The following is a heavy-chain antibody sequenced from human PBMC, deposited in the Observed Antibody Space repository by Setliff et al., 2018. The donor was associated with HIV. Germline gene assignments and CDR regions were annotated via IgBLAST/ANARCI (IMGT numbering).Heavy chain of an antibody. CDR2: MYYSGSG. V-gene: IGHV4-31*03. CDR1: GVSVSSGGYY. J-gene: IGHJ4*01. Sequence: SETLSLTCTVSGVSVSSGGYYWSWVRQLPGKGLEWIGYMYYSGSGYYNPSLQNRVTVSVDAPKNQFSLKLSSLTAADTAVYYCVMAVADKGVYYFDYWGHGTLVTVSS. D-gene: IGHD6-19*01. CDR3: VMAVADKGVYYFDY.